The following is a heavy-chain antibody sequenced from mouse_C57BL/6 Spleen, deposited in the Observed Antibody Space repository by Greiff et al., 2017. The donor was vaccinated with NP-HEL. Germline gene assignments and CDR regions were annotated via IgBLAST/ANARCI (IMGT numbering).Heavy chain of an antibody. V-gene: IGHV1-81*01. CDR2: IYPRSGNT. CDR1: GYTFTSYG. Sequence: QVQLQESGAELARPGASVKLSCKASGYTFTSYGISWVKQRTGQGLEWIGEIYPRSGNTYYNEKFKGKATLTADKSSSTAYMELRSLTSEDSAVYFCAGGGYDEAWFAYWGQGTLVTVSA. J-gene: IGHJ3*01. CDR3: AGGGYDEAWFAY. D-gene: IGHD2-2*01.